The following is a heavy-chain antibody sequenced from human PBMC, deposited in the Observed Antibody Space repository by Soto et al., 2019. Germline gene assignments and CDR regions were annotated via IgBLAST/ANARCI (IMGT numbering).Heavy chain of an antibody. CDR2: IKSKTDGGTT. Sequence: PGGSLRLSCAASGFTFSNAWMSWVRQAPGKGLEWVGRIKSKTDGGTTDYAAPVKGRFTISRDDSKNTLYLQMNSLKTEDTAVYYCTTVATIPRTYYYCYYGMDVWGQGTTVTVSS. V-gene: IGHV3-15*01. J-gene: IGHJ6*02. CDR1: GFTFSNAW. D-gene: IGHD5-12*01. CDR3: TTVATIPRTYYYCYYGMDV.